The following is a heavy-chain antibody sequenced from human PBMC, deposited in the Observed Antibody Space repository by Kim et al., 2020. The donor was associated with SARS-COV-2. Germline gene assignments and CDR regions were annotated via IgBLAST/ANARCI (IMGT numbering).Heavy chain of an antibody. V-gene: IGHV1-2*02. Sequence: ASVKVSCKPSGYTFTGPYMDWVRQAPGQGLEWMGWIYPNSCVTKFTQKFQVRVTLTRDTSISTVYMELRSLRPDYSAESYCSIDVWTSVEY. J-gene: IGHJ1*01. CDR2: IYPNSCVT. CDR3: SIDVWTSVEY. D-gene: IGHD2-2*01. CDR1: GYTFTGPY.